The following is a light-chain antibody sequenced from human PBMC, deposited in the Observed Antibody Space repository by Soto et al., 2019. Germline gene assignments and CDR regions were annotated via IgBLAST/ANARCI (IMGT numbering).Light chain of an antibody. CDR3: SSYADSSNYV. Sequence: QSVLTQPASVSGSPGQSITISCTGTSSDLAIYNYVSWYQQQPGKAPKLMIYQVTNRPSGVSNRFSGSRSGNTASLTFSGLQAEDEADYYCSSYADSSNYVFGTGTKVTVL. CDR1: SSDLAIYNY. CDR2: QVT. V-gene: IGLV2-14*01. J-gene: IGLJ1*01.